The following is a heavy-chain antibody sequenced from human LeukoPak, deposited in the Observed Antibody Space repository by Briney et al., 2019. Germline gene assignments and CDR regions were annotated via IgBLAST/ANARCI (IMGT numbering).Heavy chain of an antibody. CDR3: ARARGYSYGYRWFDY. CDR1: GGSFSGYY. CDR2: INHSGST. V-gene: IGHV4-34*01. J-gene: IGHJ4*02. Sequence: SETLSLTCAVYGGSFSGYYWSWIRQPPGKGLEWIGEINHSGSTNYNPSLKSRVTISVDTSKNQFSLKLSSVTAADTAVYYCARARGYSYGYRWFDYWGQGTLVTVSS. D-gene: IGHD5-18*01.